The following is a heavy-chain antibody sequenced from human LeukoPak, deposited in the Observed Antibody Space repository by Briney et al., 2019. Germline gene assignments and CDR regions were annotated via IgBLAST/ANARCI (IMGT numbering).Heavy chain of an antibody. Sequence: GASVNLSCKASGSTFTSYDINRVRQATGQGLEWMGWMNPNSGNTGYAQKFQGRVTITRNTSISTAYMELRSLRSEATAMADCARRCGSSSSHLGYWGEETLVTLSS. V-gene: IGHV1-8*03. CDR2: MNPNSGNT. D-gene: IGHD6-6*01. J-gene: IGHJ4*02. CDR3: ARRCGSSSSHLGY. CDR1: GSTFTSYD.